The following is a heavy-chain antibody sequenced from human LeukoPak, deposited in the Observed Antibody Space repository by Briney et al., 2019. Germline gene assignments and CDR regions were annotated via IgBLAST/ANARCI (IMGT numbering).Heavy chain of an antibody. V-gene: IGHV3-7*03. CDR2: IKLDGREK. CDR3: ARDQYDTWSRRGNFDS. Sequence: GGSLRLSCVASGFTFGKYWMSWVRQAPGKGLEWVANIKLDGREKNYVDSGKGRCTISRDNTKNSLYLQMNSLRVEDPAVFYCARDQYDTWSRRGNFDSWGQGTLVIVSS. J-gene: IGHJ4*02. D-gene: IGHD3-3*01. CDR1: GFTFGKYW.